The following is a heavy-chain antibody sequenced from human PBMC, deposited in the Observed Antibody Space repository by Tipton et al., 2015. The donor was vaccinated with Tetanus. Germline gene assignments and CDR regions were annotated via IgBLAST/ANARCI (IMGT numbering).Heavy chain of an antibody. CDR1: GFTFSRYA. J-gene: IGHJ4*02. D-gene: IGHD3-16*01. CDR2: ITFDGKTK. Sequence: SLRLSCAASGFTFSRYAMHWVRQAPGKGLEWVAVITFDGKTKYYVDSVKGRFTLSRDNFENTLYLQMSGLKVEDTAVYYCAREDGGPSLDYFDSWGQGTLVTVSS. V-gene: IGHV3-30*04. CDR3: AREDGGPSLDYFDS.